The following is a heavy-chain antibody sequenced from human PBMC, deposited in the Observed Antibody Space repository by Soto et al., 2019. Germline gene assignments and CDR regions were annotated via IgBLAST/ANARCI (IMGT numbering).Heavy chain of an antibody. CDR3: AKGMSSWTGYYYYMDG. V-gene: IGHV3-9*01. J-gene: IGHJ6*03. CDR2: ISWNSGSI. D-gene: IGHD6-13*01. CDR1: GFTFDDYA. Sequence: EVQLVESGGGLVQPGRSLRLSCAASGFTFDDYAMHWVRQAPGKGLEWVSGISWNSGSIGYADSVKGRFTISRDNAKNSLYLQMNSLRAEDTALYYCAKGMSSWTGYYYYMDGWGKGTTVTVSS.